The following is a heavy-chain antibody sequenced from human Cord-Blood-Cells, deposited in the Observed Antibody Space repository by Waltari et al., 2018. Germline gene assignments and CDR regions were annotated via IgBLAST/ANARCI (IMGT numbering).Heavy chain of an antibody. V-gene: IGHV1-18*01. J-gene: IGHJ6*02. CDR2: ISAYNGNT. D-gene: IGHD3-3*01. Sequence: QVQLVQSGAEVKKPGASVKVSCKASGYTFTSYGISWVRQAPGQGIEWMGWISAYNGNTNYEQNLQGRVTMTTDTSTSTAYMELGSLASDDTAVYYCAGGGRITIFGVVINEPRPYGMDVWGQGTTVTVSS. CDR3: AGGGRITIFGVVINEPRPYGMDV. CDR1: GYTFTSYG.